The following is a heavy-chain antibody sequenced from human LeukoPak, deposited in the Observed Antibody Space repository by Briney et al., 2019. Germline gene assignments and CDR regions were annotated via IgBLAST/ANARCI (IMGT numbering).Heavy chain of an antibody. CDR1: GYTFTGFY. V-gene: IGHV1-2*02. Sequence: ASVKVSCKASGYTFTGFYMHWVRQAPGQGLEWMGWINPNSGGTNYAQKFQGRVTMTRDTSISTAYMELSRLRSDDAAVYYCARGLAVASTAGDYWGQGTLVTVSS. CDR3: ARGLAVASTAGDY. CDR2: INPNSGGT. J-gene: IGHJ4*02. D-gene: IGHD6-19*01.